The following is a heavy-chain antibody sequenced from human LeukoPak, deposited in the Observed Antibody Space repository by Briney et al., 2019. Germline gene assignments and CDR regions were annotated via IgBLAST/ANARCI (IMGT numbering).Heavy chain of an antibody. Sequence: GASVKVSCKASGYTFTGYYIHWVRQAPGQGLEWMGWMNPNSGGTNYAQKFQGRVTITADESTSTAYMELSSLRSEDTAVYYCARGGATAGSAFPHWGQGTLVTVSS. V-gene: IGHV1-2*02. CDR3: ARGGATAGSAFPH. CDR2: MNPNSGGT. CDR1: GYTFTGYY. J-gene: IGHJ4*02. D-gene: IGHD6-13*01.